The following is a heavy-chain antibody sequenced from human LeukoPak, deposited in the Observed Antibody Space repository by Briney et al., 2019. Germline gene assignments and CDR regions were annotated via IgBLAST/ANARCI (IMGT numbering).Heavy chain of an antibody. J-gene: IGHJ5*02. Sequence: GASVKVSCKTSGGTVSSYAISWVRQAPGQGNKWKGWINPNSGGTNYAQKFQGRVTMTRDTSISTAYMELSRLRSDDTAVYYCARVSGGDWFDPWGQGSLVTVSS. CDR2: INPNSGGT. V-gene: IGHV1-2*02. CDR3: ARVSGGDWFDP. CDR1: GGTVSSYA. D-gene: IGHD3-10*01.